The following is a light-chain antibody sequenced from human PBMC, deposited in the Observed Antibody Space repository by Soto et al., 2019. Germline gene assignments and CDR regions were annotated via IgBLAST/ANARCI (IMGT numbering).Light chain of an antibody. Sequence: DIQMTQSPSSLSAYLGDRVTITCRASQGISNYLAWYQQKPGRLPKLLLFGASTLQSGVPARFSGSGSGTLFTLAINGLLPEDVATYYWQKYDRAPFTFGPGTKVDF. CDR1: QGISNY. V-gene: IGKV1-27*01. CDR3: QKYDRAPFT. J-gene: IGKJ3*01. CDR2: GAS.